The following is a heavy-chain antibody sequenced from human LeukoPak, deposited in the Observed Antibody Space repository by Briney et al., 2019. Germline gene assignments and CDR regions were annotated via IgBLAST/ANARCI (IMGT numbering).Heavy chain of an antibody. CDR1: GGSISSSSYY. CDR3: ARGGRYYYGSGRPNWFDP. D-gene: IGHD3-10*01. V-gene: IGHV4-39*07. CDR2: IYYSGST. J-gene: IGHJ5*02. Sequence: SETLSLTCTVSGGSISSSSYYWGWIRQPPGKGLEWIGSIYYSGSTYYNPSLKSRVTISVDTSKNQFSLKLSSVTAADTAVYYCARGGRYYYGSGRPNWFDPWGQGTLVTVSS.